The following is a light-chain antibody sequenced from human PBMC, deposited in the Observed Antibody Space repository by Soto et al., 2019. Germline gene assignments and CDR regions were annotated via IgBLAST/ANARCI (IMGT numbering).Light chain of an antibody. Sequence: DIQMTQSPSTLSASVGDRVTITCRASQSISDWVAWYQQKPGKAPNLLIFDASSLKSGIPSRFSGSGAGTEFTLTISSLQPDDFATYYCLQYSSHSWTVGQGTKVDSK. CDR1: QSISDW. J-gene: IGKJ1*01. CDR3: LQYSSHSWT. CDR2: DAS. V-gene: IGKV1-5*01.